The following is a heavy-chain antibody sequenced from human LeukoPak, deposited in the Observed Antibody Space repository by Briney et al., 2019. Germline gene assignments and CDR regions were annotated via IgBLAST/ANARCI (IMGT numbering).Heavy chain of an antibody. Sequence: GGSLRLSCAASGFSFSNYAIPWVRQVPGKGLEWVAVMLDDGTNRYYADSVKDRFTFSRDSSKNTLYLHMNNLRAGDTAVYHCARGATYYYESSGYYDGWYFDLWGRGTLVTVSS. CDR2: MLDDGTNR. CDR1: GFSFSNYA. D-gene: IGHD3-22*01. V-gene: IGHV3-33*01. CDR3: ARGATYYYESSGYYDGWYFDL. J-gene: IGHJ2*01.